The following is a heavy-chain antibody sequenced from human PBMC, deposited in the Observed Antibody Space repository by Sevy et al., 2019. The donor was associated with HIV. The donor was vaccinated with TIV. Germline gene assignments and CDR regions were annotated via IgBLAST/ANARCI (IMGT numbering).Heavy chain of an antibody. Sequence: SETLSLTCAVYGGSFSGYYWSWIRQSPGKGLEWIGEINHSGSTNYNPSLKSRVTISVDTSKNQFSLKLSSVTAADTAVYYCARALRITMVRGVIIKGWGQGTLVTVSS. V-gene: IGHV4-34*01. CDR1: GGSFSGYY. D-gene: IGHD3-10*01. J-gene: IGHJ4*02. CDR3: ARALRITMVRGVIIKG. CDR2: INHSGST.